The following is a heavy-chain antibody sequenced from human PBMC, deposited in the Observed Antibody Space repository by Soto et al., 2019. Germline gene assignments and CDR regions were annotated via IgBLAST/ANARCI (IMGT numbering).Heavy chain of an antibody. CDR1: GVGNLRDCR. CDR3: ARAGGDYNFGAFY. Sequence: GASVKVCCKASGVGNLRDCRTTWVRQAAGQGLEWMGGIIPKLGSANYAQNFQGRVTFTADESTSTVYMELRSLRSEDTAVYYCARAGGDYNFGAFYWGQGTPVTVSS. V-gene: IGHV1-69*13. CDR2: IIPKLGSA. J-gene: IGHJ4*02. D-gene: IGHD2-21*02.